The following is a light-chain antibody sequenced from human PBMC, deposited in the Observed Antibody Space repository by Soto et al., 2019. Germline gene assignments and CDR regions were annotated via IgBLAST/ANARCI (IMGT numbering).Light chain of an antibody. V-gene: IGKV2-24*01. CDR3: MQATQSSWT. J-gene: IGKJ1*01. CDR2: KVS. CDR1: QSVVHNDGNTY. Sequence: DILKTQTPLSSPFTLAQSSSISFGPSQSVVHNDGNTYLSWFQQRPGQPPRLLIYKVSDRFSGVPDRFSGSGAGTDFTLTISRVEAEDVGVYYCMQATQSSWTFGQGTKVDIK.